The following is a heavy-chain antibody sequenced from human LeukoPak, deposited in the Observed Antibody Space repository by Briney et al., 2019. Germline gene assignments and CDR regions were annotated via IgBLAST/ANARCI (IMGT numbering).Heavy chain of an antibody. Sequence: GRSLRLSCSGAGFTFRDSAFHWVRQAPGKGLEGVAVISEDGSKRFYADSVKGRFTISRDNSRDTLYLHMQTLRPEDSAVYYCARESGFMMVGEINADNWFDPWGQGTPVTVAS. CDR1: GFTFRDSA. CDR3: ARESGFMMVGEINADNWFDP. CDR2: ISEDGSKR. V-gene: IGHV3-30*04. D-gene: IGHD3-3*01. J-gene: IGHJ5*02.